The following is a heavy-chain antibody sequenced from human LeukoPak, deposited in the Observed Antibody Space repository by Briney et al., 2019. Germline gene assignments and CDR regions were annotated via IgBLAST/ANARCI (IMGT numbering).Heavy chain of an antibody. V-gene: IGHV1-46*01. CDR2: ISPSGGST. CDR1: GYTFTSYY. J-gene: IGHJ6*03. D-gene: IGHD6-13*01. CDR3: ARGGYSSSWYPAYYYYMDV. Sequence: ASVKVSCKASGYTFTSYYMHWVRQAPGQGLEWMGIISPSGGSTSYAQKFQGRVTMTRDMSTSTVYMELSSLRSEDTAVYYCARGGYSSSWYPAYYYYMDVWGKGTTVTVSS.